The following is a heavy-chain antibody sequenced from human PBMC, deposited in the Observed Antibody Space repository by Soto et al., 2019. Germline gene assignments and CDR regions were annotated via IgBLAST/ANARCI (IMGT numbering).Heavy chain of an antibody. CDR2: IDPSDSYT. V-gene: IGHV5-10-1*01. J-gene: IGHJ6*02. CDR1: GYSFTSYW. D-gene: IGHD3-22*01. Sequence: PGESLKISCKGSGYSFTSYWISWVRQMPGKGLEWLGRIDPSDSYTNYSPSFQGHVTISADKSISTAYLQWSSLKASDTAMYYCARVLLPDSSGYPNCYYGMDVWGQGTTVTVSS. CDR3: ARVLLPDSSGYPNCYYGMDV.